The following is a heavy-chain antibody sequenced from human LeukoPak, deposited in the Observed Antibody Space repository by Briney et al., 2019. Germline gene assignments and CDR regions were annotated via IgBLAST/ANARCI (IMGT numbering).Heavy chain of an antibody. CDR3: VRGDWGGFFDY. V-gene: IGHV4-59*01. Sequence: SETVSLTCTVSGGSISSYYWSWFRQPPGKGLEWIGYIYYSGSTNYNPSLKSRVTISVDTSKNQFSLKLSSVTAADTAVYYCVRGDWGGFFDYWGQGTLVTVSS. CDR2: IYYSGST. D-gene: IGHD3/OR15-3a*01. CDR1: GGSISSYY. J-gene: IGHJ4*02.